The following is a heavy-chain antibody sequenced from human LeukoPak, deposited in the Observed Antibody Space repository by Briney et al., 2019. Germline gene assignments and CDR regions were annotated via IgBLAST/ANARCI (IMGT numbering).Heavy chain of an antibody. CDR3: ARDTCTIRGVIITS. CDR2: INENGGST. Sequence: GGSLRLSCAASGFSFDDYGMSWVRQAPGKGLEWVSGINENGGSTGYADSVKGRFTISRDNAKKSLYLQMNSLRAEDTAWYYCARDTCTIRGVIITSWGQGTLVTVSS. V-gene: IGHV3-20*04. D-gene: IGHD3-10*01. J-gene: IGHJ4*02. CDR1: GFSFDDYG.